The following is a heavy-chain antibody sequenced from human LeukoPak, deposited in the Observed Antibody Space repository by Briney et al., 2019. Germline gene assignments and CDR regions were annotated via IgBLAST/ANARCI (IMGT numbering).Heavy chain of an antibody. CDR1: GFTFSSYW. V-gene: IGHV3-7*01. CDR3: ARPHYYDSSGYLY. D-gene: IGHD3-22*01. Sequence: GGSLRLSCAASGFTFSSYWMSWVRQAPGKGLEWVANIKQDGSEKYYVDSVKGRFTISRDNAKNSLYLQMNNLRSEDTAVYYCARPHYYDSSGYLYWGQGTLVTVSS. J-gene: IGHJ4*02. CDR2: IKQDGSEK.